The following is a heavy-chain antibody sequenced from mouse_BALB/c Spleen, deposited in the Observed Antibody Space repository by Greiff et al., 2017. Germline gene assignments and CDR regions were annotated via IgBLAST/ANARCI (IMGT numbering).Heavy chain of an antibody. CDR3: TRYDYDDAMDY. Sequence: VKLMESGAELVRPGASVTLSCKASGYTFTDYEMHWVKQTPVHGLEWIGAIDPETGGTAYNQKFKGKATLTADKSSSTAYMELRSLTSEDSAVYYCTRYDYDDAMDYWGQGTSVTVSS. CDR2: IDPETGGT. J-gene: IGHJ4*01. D-gene: IGHD2-4*01. V-gene: IGHV1-15*01. CDR1: GYTFTDYE.